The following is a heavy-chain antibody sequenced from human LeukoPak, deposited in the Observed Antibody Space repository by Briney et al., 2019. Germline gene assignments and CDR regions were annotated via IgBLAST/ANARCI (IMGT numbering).Heavy chain of an antibody. D-gene: IGHD2-2*01. V-gene: IGHV3-30*18. CDR1: GFTFSSYG. CDR3: AKVGCSSTSCSLTWYYYGMDV. CDR2: ISYDGSNK. J-gene: IGHJ6*04. Sequence: GGSLRLSCAASGFTFSSYGMHWVRQAPGKGLEWVAVISYDGSNKYYADSVKGRFTISRDNSKNTLYLQMNSLGAEDTAVYYCAKVGCSSTSCSLTWYYYGMDVWGKGTTVTVSS.